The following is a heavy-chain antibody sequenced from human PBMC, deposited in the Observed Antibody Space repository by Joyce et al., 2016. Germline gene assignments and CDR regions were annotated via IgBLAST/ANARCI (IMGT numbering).Heavy chain of an antibody. D-gene: IGHD3-22*01. Sequence: EGQLVQSGAELKKPGESLSISCQGSGYRFANYYIAWVRQVPGKGLEWMGMILPGDSDAKYSPSFEGHVTCSADKSTNTVFLQWSSLKASDSTIYFCTRRYGSSGFYPSDAFDMWGQGTTVTVSS. J-gene: IGHJ3*02. V-gene: IGHV5-51*01. CDR1: GYRFANYY. CDR2: ILPGDSDA. CDR3: TRRYGSSGFYPSDAFDM.